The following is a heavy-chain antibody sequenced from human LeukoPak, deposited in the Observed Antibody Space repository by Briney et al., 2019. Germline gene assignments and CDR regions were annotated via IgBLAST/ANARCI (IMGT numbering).Heavy chain of an antibody. CDR3: AKSVIAVAGTGSRFDY. J-gene: IGHJ4*02. V-gene: IGHV3-9*01. CDR1: GFTFDDYA. CDR2: ISWNSGNI. D-gene: IGHD6-19*01. Sequence: GGSLRLSCAASGFTFDDYAMHWVRQAPGKGLEWVSGISWNSGNIGYADSVKGRLTISRDNAKNSLYLQMNSLRAEDTALYYCAKSVIAVAGTGSRFDYWGQGTLVTVSS.